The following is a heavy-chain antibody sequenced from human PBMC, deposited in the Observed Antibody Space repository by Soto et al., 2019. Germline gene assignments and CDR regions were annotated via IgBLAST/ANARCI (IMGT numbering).Heavy chain of an antibody. D-gene: IGHD2-2*01. Sequence: LRLSCAASGFTFSSYAMSWVRQAPGKGLEWVSAISGSGGSTYYADSVKGRFTISRDNSKNTLYLQMNSLRAEDTAVYYCAKNQRYCSSTSCARWGMDVWGQGTTVTVSS. CDR1: GFTFSSYA. J-gene: IGHJ6*02. CDR3: AKNQRYCSSTSCARWGMDV. CDR2: ISGSGGST. V-gene: IGHV3-23*01.